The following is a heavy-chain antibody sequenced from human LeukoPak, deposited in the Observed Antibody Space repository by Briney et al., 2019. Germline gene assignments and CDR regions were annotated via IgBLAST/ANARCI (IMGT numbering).Heavy chain of an antibody. D-gene: IGHD3-22*01. CDR3: ASLKYYHDSCVSAYYMDV. CDR2: IYHSGNT. CDR1: GYSISSDHY. J-gene: IGHJ6*03. Sequence: PSETLSLTCDVSGYSISSDHYWGWIRQPPGKGLEWIGSIYHSGNTYYNPSLKRRVTISVDTSKNQFSLKLSSVTAADTAVYYCASLKYYHDSCVSAYYMDVWGKGTTVTVSS. V-gene: IGHV4-38-2*01.